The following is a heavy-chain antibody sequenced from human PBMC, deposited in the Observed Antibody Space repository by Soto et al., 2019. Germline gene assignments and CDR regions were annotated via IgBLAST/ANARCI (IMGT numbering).Heavy chain of an antibody. J-gene: IGHJ6*02. CDR3: APLSVSLSGPYGIHV. Sequence: PSETLSLTCSVSGYSVSSSDYYWAWIRQPPGKGLEWIGSMLYSGLTYYNPSLKSRVTLSVDTSKNQVPVRLNSVTASDTAVYYCAPLSVSLSGPYGIHVWGQGTTVTVS. V-gene: IGHV4-39*01. CDR2: MLYSGLT. CDR1: GYSVSSSDYY. D-gene: IGHD2-15*01.